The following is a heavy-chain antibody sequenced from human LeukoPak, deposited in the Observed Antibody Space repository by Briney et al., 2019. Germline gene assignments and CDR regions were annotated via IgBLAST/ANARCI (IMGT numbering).Heavy chain of an antibody. J-gene: IGHJ6*03. D-gene: IGHD3-10*01. CDR3: ARDTTTYYYGSGGRSYYYYYMDV. V-gene: IGHV1-8*01. Sequence: GASVKVSCKASGYTFTSYDINWVRQATGQGLEWMGWMNPNSGNTGYAQKFQGRVTMTRNTSISTAYMELSSLRSEDTAVYYCARDTTTYYYGSGGRSYYYYYMDVWGKGTTVTISS. CDR1: GYTFTSYD. CDR2: MNPNSGNT.